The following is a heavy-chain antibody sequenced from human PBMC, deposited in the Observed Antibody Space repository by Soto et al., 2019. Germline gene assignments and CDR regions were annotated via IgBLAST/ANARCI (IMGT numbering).Heavy chain of an antibody. V-gene: IGHV1-18*01. J-gene: IGHJ4*02. D-gene: IGHD2-15*01. Sequence: QVQLVQSGAEVKKPGASVKVSCKASGYTFTSYGISWVRQAPGQGLEWMGWISAYNGNTNYAQKLQGRVTMTTDTATSTAYMELRSRRCYDTAVYYCARSGCSGGSCYSYYCDYWGQGTLVTVSS. CDR3: ARSGCSGGSCYSYYCDY. CDR1: GYTFTSYG. CDR2: ISAYNGNT.